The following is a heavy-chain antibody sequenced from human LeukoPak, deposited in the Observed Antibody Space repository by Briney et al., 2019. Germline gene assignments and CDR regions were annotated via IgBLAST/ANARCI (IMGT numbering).Heavy chain of an antibody. V-gene: IGHV4-4*07. Sequence: TSETLSLTCTVSGGSISSYYWSWIRQPAGKGLEWIGRIYTSGSTNYNPSLKSRVTMSVDTSKNQFSLKLSSVTAADTAVYYCARQPYSSGWTPFDYWGQGTLVTVSS. J-gene: IGHJ4*02. CDR2: IYTSGST. CDR1: GGSISSYY. D-gene: IGHD6-19*01. CDR3: ARQPYSSGWTPFDY.